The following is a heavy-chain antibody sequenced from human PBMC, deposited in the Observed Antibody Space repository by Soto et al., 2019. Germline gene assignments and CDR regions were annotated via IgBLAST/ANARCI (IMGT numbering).Heavy chain of an antibody. V-gene: IGHV1-18*01. CDR3: ARGRYGDY. D-gene: IGHD1-1*01. CDR2: ISAHNGNT. J-gene: IGHJ4*02. Sequence: QVHLVQSGAEVKKPGASVKVSCKGSGYTFTTYGITWVRQAPGQGLEWMGWISAHNGNTNYAQKLQGRVTVTRDPSTSTAYMELRSLRSDDTDVYYCARGRYGDYWGQGALVTVSS. CDR1: GYTFTTYG.